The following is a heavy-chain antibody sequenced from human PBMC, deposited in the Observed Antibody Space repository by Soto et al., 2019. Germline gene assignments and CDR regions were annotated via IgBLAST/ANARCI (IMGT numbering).Heavy chain of an antibody. Sequence: SETLSLTCAVYGGSFSGYYWSWIRQPPGKGLEWTGEINHSGSTNYNPSLKSRVTISVDTSKNQFSLKLSSVTAADTAVYYCARGRHCTNGVCYIYAFDIWGQGTMVTVSS. D-gene: IGHD2-8*01. CDR2: INHSGST. CDR1: GGSFSGYY. J-gene: IGHJ3*02. V-gene: IGHV4-34*01. CDR3: ARGRHCTNGVCYIYAFDI.